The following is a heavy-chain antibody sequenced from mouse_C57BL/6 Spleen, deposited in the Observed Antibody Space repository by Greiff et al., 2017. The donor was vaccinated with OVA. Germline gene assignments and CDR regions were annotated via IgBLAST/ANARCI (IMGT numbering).Heavy chain of an antibody. Sequence: EVKLVESGGGLVQPGGSMKLSCVASGFTFSNYWMNWVRQSPEKGLEWVAQIRLKSDNYATHYAESVKGRFTISRDDSKSSVYLQMNNLRAEDTGIYYCTGGVYDYHYYAMDYWGQGTSVTVSS. J-gene: IGHJ4*01. CDR3: TGGVYDYHYYAMDY. CDR2: IRLKSDNYAT. V-gene: IGHV6-3*01. D-gene: IGHD2-4*01. CDR1: GFTFSNYW.